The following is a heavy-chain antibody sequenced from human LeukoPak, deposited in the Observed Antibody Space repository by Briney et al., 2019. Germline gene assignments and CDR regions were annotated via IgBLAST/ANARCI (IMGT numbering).Heavy chain of an antibody. Sequence: SETLSLTRTVSGYSISSGYYWGWIRQPPGKGLEWIGSIYHSGSTYYNPSLKSRVTISLDTSKNQFSLKLSSVTAADTALYYCARDVVRGVILQGDAGPCFDYWGQGTLVTVSS. CDR2: IYHSGST. J-gene: IGHJ4*02. V-gene: IGHV4-38-2*02. CDR1: GYSISSGYY. CDR3: ARDVVRGVILQGDAGPCFDY. D-gene: IGHD3-10*01.